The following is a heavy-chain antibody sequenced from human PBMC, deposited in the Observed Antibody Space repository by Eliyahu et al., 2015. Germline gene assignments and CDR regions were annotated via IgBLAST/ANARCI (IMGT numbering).Heavy chain of an antibody. V-gene: IGHV1-69*01. CDR3: ARENYSGTYGRGAFDS. D-gene: IGHD1-26*01. CDR2: IIPIFGSA. J-gene: IGHJ3*01. CDR1: GGXCSRCV. Sequence: QVQLVQSGAEVXKPGSSVKVSCKASGGXCSRCVISWVRQAPGQGLEWMGGIIPIFGSATYAQKFQGRLTITADGSTSTDYMELSSLRSDDTAVYYCARENYSGTYGRGAFDSWGPGTMVTVSS.